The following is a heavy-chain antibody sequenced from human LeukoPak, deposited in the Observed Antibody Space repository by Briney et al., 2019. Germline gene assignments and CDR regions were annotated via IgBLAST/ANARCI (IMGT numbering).Heavy chain of an antibody. CDR2: IRYDGSNK. D-gene: IGHD3-3*01. Sequence: SGGSPRLSCAASGLNSSSYGRHGFRQAPGKGLERVAFIRYDGSNKYYGDSVRGRFTISRDNSKNTLYLQMNSLTPEDTAVYSCERSSANTIFGVETNSFDPWGQGTLVTVSS. CDR1: GLNSSSYG. V-gene: IGHV3-30*02. CDR3: ERSSANTIFGVETNSFDP. J-gene: IGHJ5*02.